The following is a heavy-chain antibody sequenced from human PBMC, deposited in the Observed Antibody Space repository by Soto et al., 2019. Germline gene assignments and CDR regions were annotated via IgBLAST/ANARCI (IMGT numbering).Heavy chain of an antibody. V-gene: IGHV4-34*01. Sequence: SETLSLTCAVYGGSFSGYYWSWIRQPPGKGLEWIGEINHSGSTNYNPSLKSRVTISVDTSKNRFSLKLSSVTAADTAVYYCARRVGIFDYWGQGTLVTVSS. CDR3: ARRVGIFDY. CDR1: GGSFSGYY. CDR2: INHSGST. J-gene: IGHJ4*02.